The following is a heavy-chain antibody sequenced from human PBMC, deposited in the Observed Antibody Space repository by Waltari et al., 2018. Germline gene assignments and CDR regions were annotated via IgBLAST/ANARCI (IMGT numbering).Heavy chain of an antibody. Sequence: QLQLVESGGGVVRPGGSLRLSCPASGSTFNPYDIHWVRQAPGKGLEWVALVWSDGKKKFYADSVKGRFTLSRDNSKRTFLQMNSLRPDDTAIYYCASDYKAPFDFWGQGTLVTVSS. CDR3: ASDYKAPFDF. CDR2: VWSDGKKK. CDR1: GSTFNPYD. D-gene: IGHD1-20*01. J-gene: IGHJ4*02. V-gene: IGHV3-33*01.